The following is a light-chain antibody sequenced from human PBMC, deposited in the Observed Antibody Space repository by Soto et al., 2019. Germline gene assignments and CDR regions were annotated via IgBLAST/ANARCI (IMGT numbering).Light chain of an antibody. Sequence: EIVLTQSPATLSLSPGERATLSCRASQSVSTNLAWYQQKPGQAPRLLIYDASNRATDIPARFSGSGSGTDSTLTIISLEPEDFAVYSCQQNNNWPSFTFGPGTKVDI. J-gene: IGKJ3*01. V-gene: IGKV3-11*01. CDR2: DAS. CDR3: QQNNNWPSFT. CDR1: QSVSTN.